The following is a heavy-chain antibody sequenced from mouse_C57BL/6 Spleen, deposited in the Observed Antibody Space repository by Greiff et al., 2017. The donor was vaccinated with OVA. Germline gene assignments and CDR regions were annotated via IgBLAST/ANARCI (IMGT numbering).Heavy chain of an antibody. V-gene: IGHV1-76*01. D-gene: IGHD2-3*01. CDR3: AREGGDGYYFFAY. Sequence: QVQLQQSGAELVRPGASVKLSCKASGYTFTDYYINWVKQRPGQGLEWIARIYPGSGNTYYNEKFKGKATLTAEKSSSTAYMQLSSLTSEDSAVYFGAREGGDGYYFFAYWGQGTLVTVSA. CDR2: IYPGSGNT. CDR1: GYTFTDYY. J-gene: IGHJ3*01.